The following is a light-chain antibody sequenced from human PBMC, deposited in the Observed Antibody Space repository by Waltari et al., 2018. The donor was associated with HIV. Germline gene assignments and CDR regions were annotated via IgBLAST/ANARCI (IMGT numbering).Light chain of an antibody. CDR1: DSDFGLYTF. V-gene: IGLV2-14*03. J-gene: IGLJ3*02. Sequence: AVTQPASVSGLPGQSTTISCTGDDSDFGLYTFVSWYQQHSGKPPKLILYDVDSRASGVSDRFSVSMSDNTASLTISGLRAEDEAHYYCASFTGDNTVMFGGGTEVTVL. CDR2: DVD. CDR3: ASFTGDNTVM.